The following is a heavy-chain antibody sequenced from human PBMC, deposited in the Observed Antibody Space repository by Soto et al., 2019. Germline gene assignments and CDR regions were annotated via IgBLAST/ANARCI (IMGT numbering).Heavy chain of an antibody. J-gene: IGHJ5*02. Sequence: QVQLVQSGAEVKKPGSSVKVSCKASGGTFSSYAISWVRQAPVQGLEWMGGIIPIFGTANYAQKFQGRVTITADESTSTAYMELSSLRSEDTAVYYCARDLQLERQSWFDPWGQGTLVTVSS. D-gene: IGHD1-1*01. CDR2: IIPIFGTA. CDR1: GGTFSSYA. V-gene: IGHV1-69*01. CDR3: ARDLQLERQSWFDP.